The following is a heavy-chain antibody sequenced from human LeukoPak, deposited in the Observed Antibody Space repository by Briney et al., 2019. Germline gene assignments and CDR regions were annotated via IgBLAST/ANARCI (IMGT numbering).Heavy chain of an antibody. CDR1: GGTFSSYT. V-gene: IGHV1-69*02. D-gene: IGHD3-22*01. CDR3: ARGYYYDSSGYYPGGDY. J-gene: IGHJ4*02. Sequence: SVKVSCKASGGTFSSYTISWVRQAPGQGLEWMGRIIPILGIANYAQKFQGRVTITADKSTSTAYMELSSLRSEDTAVYYCARGYYYDSSGYYPGGDYWGQGTLVTVSS. CDR2: IIPILGIA.